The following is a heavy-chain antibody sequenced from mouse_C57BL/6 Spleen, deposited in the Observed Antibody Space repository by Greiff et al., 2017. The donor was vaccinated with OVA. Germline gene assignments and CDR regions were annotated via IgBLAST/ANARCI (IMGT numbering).Heavy chain of an antibody. J-gene: IGHJ1*03. Sequence: VHVKQSGPELVKPGASVKISCKASGYSFTGYYMNWVKQSPEKSLEWIGEINPSTGGTTYNQKFKAKATLTVDKSSSTAYMQLKSLTSEDSAVYYCARYYYDYDGSYWYFDVWGTGTTVTVSS. CDR1: GYSFTGYY. V-gene: IGHV1-42*01. CDR2: INPSTGGT. CDR3: ARYYYDYDGSYWYFDV. D-gene: IGHD2-4*01.